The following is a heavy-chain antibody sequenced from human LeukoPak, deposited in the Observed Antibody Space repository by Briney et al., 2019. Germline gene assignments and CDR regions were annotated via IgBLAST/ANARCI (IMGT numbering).Heavy chain of an antibody. CDR2: ISYDGSNK. CDR3: AKDYYYDSSGYGYYMDV. CDR1: GFTFSSYG. V-gene: IGHV3-30*18. J-gene: IGHJ6*03. Sequence: GGSLRLSCAASGFTFSSYGMHWVRQAPGKGLEWVAVISYDGSNKYYADSVKGRFTMSRDNSKNTLYLQMNSLRAEDTAVYYCAKDYYYDSSGYGYYMDVWGKGTTVTVSS. D-gene: IGHD3-22*01.